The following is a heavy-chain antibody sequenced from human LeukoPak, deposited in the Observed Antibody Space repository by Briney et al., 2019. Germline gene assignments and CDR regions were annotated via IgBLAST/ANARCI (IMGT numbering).Heavy chain of an antibody. Sequence: GGSLRLSCAASGFTFSSYAMHWVRQAPGKGLEWVAVISYDGSNKYYADSVKGRFTISRDSSKNTLYLQMNSLRAEDTAVYYCARDLGGFDYWGQGTLVTVSS. CDR1: GFTFSSYA. CDR3: ARDLGGFDY. CDR2: ISYDGSNK. D-gene: IGHD3-16*01. V-gene: IGHV3-30-3*01. J-gene: IGHJ4*02.